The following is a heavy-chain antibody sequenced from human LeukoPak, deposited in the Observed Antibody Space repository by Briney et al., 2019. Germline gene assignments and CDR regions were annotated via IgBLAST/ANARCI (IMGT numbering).Heavy chain of an antibody. D-gene: IGHD6-13*01. Sequence: PSETLSLTCTGSGGSISSYYWSWIRQPPGKGLEWIGYIYYSGSTNYNPSLKSRVTISVDTSKNQFSLKLSSVTAADTAVYYCARGLYSSSWYDYWGQGTLVTVSS. J-gene: IGHJ4*02. CDR1: GGSISSYY. CDR2: IYYSGST. V-gene: IGHV4-59*12. CDR3: ARGLYSSSWYDY.